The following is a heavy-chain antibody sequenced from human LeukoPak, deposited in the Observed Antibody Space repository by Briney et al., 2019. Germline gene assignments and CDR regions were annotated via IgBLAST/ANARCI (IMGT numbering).Heavy chain of an antibody. CDR1: GGTFSSYA. Sequence: GASVKVSCKASGGTFSSYAISWVRQAPGQGLEWMGWMNPNSGNTGYAQKFQGRVTMTGNTSISTAYMELSSLRSEDTAVYYCARGSMRFLEWIPAYYYYYGMDVWGQGTTVTVSS. V-gene: IGHV1-8*02. D-gene: IGHD3-3*01. J-gene: IGHJ6*02. CDR3: ARGSMRFLEWIPAYYYYYGMDV. CDR2: MNPNSGNT.